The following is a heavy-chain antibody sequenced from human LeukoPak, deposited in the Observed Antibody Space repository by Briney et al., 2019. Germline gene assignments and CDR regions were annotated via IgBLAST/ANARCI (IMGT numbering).Heavy chain of an antibody. CDR2: INSDGSSI. V-gene: IGHV3-74*01. D-gene: IGHD3-22*01. CDR1: GFTFSSYW. J-gene: IGHJ4*02. Sequence: GGSLRLSCAASGFTFSSYWMHWIRQAPGQGLVWVSRINSDGSSINYADSVKGRFTISRDNAKNSLYLQMNSLRAEDTAVYYCARGAYYYEDWGQGTLVTVSS. CDR3: ARGAYYYED.